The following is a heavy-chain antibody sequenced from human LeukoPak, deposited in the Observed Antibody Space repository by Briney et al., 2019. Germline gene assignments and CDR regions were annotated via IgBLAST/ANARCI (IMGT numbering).Heavy chain of an antibody. V-gene: IGHV3-49*04. CDR3: TRDGGSFYAFDI. D-gene: IGHD4-23*01. CDR1: GFTFGDYA. Sequence: QPGRSLRLSCTASGFTFGDYAMSWVRQAPGKGLEWVGFIRSKAYGGTTEYAASVKGRFTISRDDSKSIAYLQMNSLKTEDTAVYYCTRDGGSFYAFDIWGQGTMVTVSS. J-gene: IGHJ3*02. CDR2: IRSKAYGGTT.